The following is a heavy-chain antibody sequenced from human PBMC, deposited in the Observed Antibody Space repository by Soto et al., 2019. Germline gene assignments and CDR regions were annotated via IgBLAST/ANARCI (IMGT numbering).Heavy chain of an antibody. CDR1: GFTFSRFA. D-gene: IGHD3-22*01. CDR2: TRNKANSYTT. Sequence: GGSLRLSCAASGFTFSRFAMNWVRQAPGKGLEWVGRTRNKANSYTTDYAAFVKGRFTISRDDSKNLIYLQMNSLKTEDTAVYYCAREGSSSGPDYEYWGQGTLVTVSS. CDR3: AREGSSSGPDYEY. J-gene: IGHJ4*02. V-gene: IGHV3-72*01.